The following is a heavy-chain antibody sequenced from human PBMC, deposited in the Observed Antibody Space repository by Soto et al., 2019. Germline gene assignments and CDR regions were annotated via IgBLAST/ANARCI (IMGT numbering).Heavy chain of an antibody. CDR3: ARGRDVAAAGIQVFDY. CDR1: GGSVSSGSYY. Sequence: SETLSLTCTVSGGSVSSGSYYWGWIRQPPGKGLEWIGYIYYSGSTNYNPSLKSRVTISVDTSKNQFSLKLSSVTAADTAVYYCARGRDVAAAGIQVFDYWGQGTLVTVSS. J-gene: IGHJ4*02. D-gene: IGHD6-13*01. CDR2: IYYSGST. V-gene: IGHV4-61*01.